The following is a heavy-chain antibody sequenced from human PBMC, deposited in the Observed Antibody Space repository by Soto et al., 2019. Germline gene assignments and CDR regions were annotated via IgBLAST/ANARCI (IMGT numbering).Heavy chain of an antibody. J-gene: IGHJ5*02. Sequence: EGSLRLSCAASGFTFSSYGMHWVRQAPGKGLEWVAVISYDGSNKYYADSVKGRFTISRDNSKNTLYLQMNSLRAEDTAVYYCAGTNIAATDLSFDPCGQGHLVTVSS. CDR2: ISYDGSNK. CDR1: GFTFSSYG. CDR3: AGTNIAATDLSFDP. V-gene: IGHV3-30*03. D-gene: IGHD3-16*02.